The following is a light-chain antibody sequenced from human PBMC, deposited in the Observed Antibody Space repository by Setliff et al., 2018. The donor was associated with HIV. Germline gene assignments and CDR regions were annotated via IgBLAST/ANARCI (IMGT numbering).Light chain of an antibody. CDR3: SSYTNTGTGV. V-gene: IGLV1-44*01. Sequence: QSVLTQPPSASGTPGQRVTISCSGSSTNIGSNNVNWYQQLPGTAPKLLIYSNNQRPSGVPDRFSGSESGNTASLTISGLQAEDEADYYCSSYTNTGTGVFGTGTKVTVL. CDR2: SNN. CDR1: STNIGSNN. J-gene: IGLJ1*01.